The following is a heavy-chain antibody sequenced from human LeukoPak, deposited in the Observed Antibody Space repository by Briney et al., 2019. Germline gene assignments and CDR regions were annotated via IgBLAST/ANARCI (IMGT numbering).Heavy chain of an antibody. J-gene: IGHJ4*02. V-gene: IGHV4-4*07. CDR1: GGSIKNYY. Sequence: SETLSLTCTVSGGSIKNYYWSWIRQPAGKGLEWIGRIYTSGSTNYNSSLKSRVTMSVDTSNNQFSLKLNSVTAADTAVYYCAGDSKSYDGSGYFHDYWGQGTLVTVSS. D-gene: IGHD3-22*01. CDR3: AGDSKSYDGSGYFHDY. CDR2: IYTSGST.